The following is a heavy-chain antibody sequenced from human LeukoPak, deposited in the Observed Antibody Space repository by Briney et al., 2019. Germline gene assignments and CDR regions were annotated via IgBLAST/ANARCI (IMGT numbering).Heavy chain of an antibody. V-gene: IGHV3-23*01. D-gene: IGHD3-22*01. CDR2: ISGSGHST. CDR3: AKRAGGYYDSSGYPFDY. Sequence: GGSLRLSCAASGFTFSSYAMSWVRQAPGKGLEWVSAISGSGHSTYYADSVKGRFTISRDNPKNTLYLQMNSLRADDTAVYYCAKRAGGYYDSSGYPFDYWGQGTLVTVSS. CDR1: GFTFSSYA. J-gene: IGHJ4*02.